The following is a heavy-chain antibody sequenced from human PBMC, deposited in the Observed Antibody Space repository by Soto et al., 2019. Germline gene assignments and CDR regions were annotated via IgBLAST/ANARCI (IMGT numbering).Heavy chain of an antibody. CDR2: ISGSGGST. D-gene: IGHD3-10*01. CDR1: GFTFSSYA. Sequence: EVQLLESGGGLVQPGGSLRLSCAASGFTFSSYAMSWVRQAPGKGLEWVSAISGSGGSTYYADSVKGRFTISRDNSKNTLYLQMNSLRAEDTAVYYCAKTFSGLPEEDDDDYYGMDVWGQGTTVTFSS. J-gene: IGHJ6*02. CDR3: AKTFSGLPEEDDDDYYGMDV. V-gene: IGHV3-23*01.